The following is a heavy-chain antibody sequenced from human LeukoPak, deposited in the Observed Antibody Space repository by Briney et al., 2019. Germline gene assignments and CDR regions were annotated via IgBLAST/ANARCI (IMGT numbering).Heavy chain of an antibody. V-gene: IGHV1-46*01. Sequence: ASVKVSCKASGYTFTSYYMHWVRQAPGQGLEWMGIINPSGGSTSYAQKFQGRVTMTRDMSTSTVYMEPSSLRSEDTAVYYCAVYCSGGSCYGSWGQGTLVTVSS. J-gene: IGHJ4*02. D-gene: IGHD2-15*01. CDR3: AVYCSGGSCYGS. CDR1: GYTFTSYY. CDR2: INPSGGST.